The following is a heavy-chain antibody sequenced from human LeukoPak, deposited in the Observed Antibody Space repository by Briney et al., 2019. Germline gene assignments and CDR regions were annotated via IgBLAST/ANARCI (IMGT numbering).Heavy chain of an antibody. CDR1: GYTFTSYD. J-gene: IGHJ4*02. CDR2: MNPNSGNT. CDR3: ARRSYDSSGYYLSY. V-gene: IGHV1-8*01. Sequence: GASVKVSCKASGYTFTSYDINWVRQATGQGLEWMGWMNPNSGNTGYAQKFQGRVTMTRDMSTSTVYMELSSLRSEDTAVYYCARRSYDSSGYYLSYWGQGTLVTVSS. D-gene: IGHD3-22*01.